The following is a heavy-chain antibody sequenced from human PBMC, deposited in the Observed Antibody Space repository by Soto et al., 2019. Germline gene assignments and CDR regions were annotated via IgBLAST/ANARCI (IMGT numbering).Heavy chain of an antibody. CDR1: GGSISSGGYY. CDR3: ARAVESNIVLMVYARCFDY. V-gene: IGHV4-31*03. D-gene: IGHD2-8*01. CDR2: IYYSGST. J-gene: IGHJ4*02. Sequence: QVQLQESGPGLVKPSQTLSLTCTVSGGSISSGGYYWSWIRQHPGKGLEWIGYIYYSGSTYYNPSLKSRVTISVDTSKNQFSLKLSAVTAADTVVHYCARAVESNIVLMVYARCFDYWGQGTLVTVSS.